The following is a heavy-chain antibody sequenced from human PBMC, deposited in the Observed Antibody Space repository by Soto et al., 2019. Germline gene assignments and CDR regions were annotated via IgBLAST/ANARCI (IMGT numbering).Heavy chain of an antibody. J-gene: IGHJ1*01. CDR3: ARDLDGLHDDTSGPFPRPG. D-gene: IGHD3-22*01. CDR2: IHSSGSI. Sequence: PSETLSLTCTVSGGSIGSDDYYWSWIRQAPGRGLEWIGYIHSSGSIYYNPSLKSRAAMSIDTAGNQFSLKVSSVTVADTAVYYCARDLDGLHDDTSGPFPRPGWGQGTLVTVS. CDR1: GGSIGSDDYY. V-gene: IGHV4-30-4*01.